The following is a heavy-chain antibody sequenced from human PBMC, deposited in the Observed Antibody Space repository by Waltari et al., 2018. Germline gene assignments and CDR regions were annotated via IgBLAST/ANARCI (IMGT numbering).Heavy chain of an antibody. J-gene: IGHJ6*02. CDR3: ARDWGCSGGSCYFGDYYYGMDV. CDR2: IYYSGST. D-gene: IGHD2-15*01. CDR1: GGSISSSSYY. Sequence: QLQLQESGPGLVKPSETLSLTCTVSGGSISSSSYYWGWIRQPPGKGLEWIGRIYYSGSTYYNPSLKSRVTISVDTSKNQFSLKLSSVTAADTAVYYCARDWGCSGGSCYFGDYYYGMDVWGQGTTVTVSS. V-gene: IGHV4-39*07.